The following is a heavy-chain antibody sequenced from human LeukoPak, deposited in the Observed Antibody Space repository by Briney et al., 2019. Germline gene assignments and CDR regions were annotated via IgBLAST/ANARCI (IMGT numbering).Heavy chain of an antibody. CDR2: ISSSGSS. J-gene: IGHJ4*02. CDR3: ARDGGNSPFDY. Sequence: SETLSLTCTVSVGSINSYYWSWIRQPPEKGLEYIGYISSSGSSNYNPSLSSRVTISVHTSNNQFSLKLSSVTAAATAVYYCARDGGNSPFDYWGQGTLVTVSS. V-gene: IGHV4-4*09. D-gene: IGHD4-23*01. CDR1: VGSINSYY.